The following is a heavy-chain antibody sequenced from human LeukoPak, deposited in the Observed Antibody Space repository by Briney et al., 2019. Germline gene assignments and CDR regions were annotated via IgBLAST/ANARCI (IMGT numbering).Heavy chain of an antibody. CDR1: GFTFSSYA. Sequence: GGSLRLSCAASGFTFSSYAMSWVRQAPGKGLEWVSAISGSGGSTYYADSVKGRFTISRDNAKNSLYLQMNSLRAEDTAVYYCARDAGQQLSYYYGMDVWGQGTTVTVSS. CDR3: ARDAGQQLSYYYGMDV. V-gene: IGHV3-23*01. J-gene: IGHJ6*02. D-gene: IGHD6-13*01. CDR2: ISGSGGST.